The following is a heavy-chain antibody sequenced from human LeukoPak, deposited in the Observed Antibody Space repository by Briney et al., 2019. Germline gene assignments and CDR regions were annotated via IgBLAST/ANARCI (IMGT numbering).Heavy chain of an antibody. J-gene: IGHJ4*02. CDR2: ISSNGGST. CDR3: VKGGYYYESSGYYDY. CDR1: GFTFSRFA. Sequence: GGSLRLSCSASGFTFSRFAMYWVRQAPGKGLEHVSDISSNGGSTYYADLLKGRFNISRDNSKNTLYLQMSSLRAEYTAVYYCVKGGYYYESSGYYDYWGQGTLVTVSS. V-gene: IGHV3-64D*09. D-gene: IGHD3-22*01.